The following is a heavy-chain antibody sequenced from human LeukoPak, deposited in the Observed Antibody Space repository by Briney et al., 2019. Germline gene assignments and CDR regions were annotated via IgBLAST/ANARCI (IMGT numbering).Heavy chain of an antibody. V-gene: IGHV1-69*02. J-gene: IGHJ5*02. CDR3: ARTYCSSTSCYTQWFDP. D-gene: IGHD2-2*01. Sequence: SVKVACKASGGTFSSYTISWVRQAPGQGLEWMGRIIPMLGIVNYAQKLQGRVTITADQSTSTAYMELSSLRSEDTAIYYCARTYCSSTSCYTQWFDPWGQGTLVTVSS. CDR1: GGTFSSYT. CDR2: IIPMLGIV.